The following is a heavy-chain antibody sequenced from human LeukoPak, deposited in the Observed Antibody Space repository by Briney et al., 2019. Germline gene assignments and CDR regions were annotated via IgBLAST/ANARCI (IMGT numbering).Heavy chain of an antibody. Sequence: GGSLRLSCTASGFTVSNNYVSWVRQAPGKGLEWVSISYSDTNTNYADYVKGRFTISRDTSQNTLSLQMNSLRAEDTAVYYCVRKNRDFNAAFDIWGQGTVVTVSA. V-gene: IGHV3-53*01. D-gene: IGHD1-14*01. CDR3: VRKNRDFNAAFDI. CDR2: SYSDTNT. CDR1: GFTVSNNY. J-gene: IGHJ3*02.